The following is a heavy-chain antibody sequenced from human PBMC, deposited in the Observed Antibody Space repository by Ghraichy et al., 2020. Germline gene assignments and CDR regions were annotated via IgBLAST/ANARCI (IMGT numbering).Heavy chain of an antibody. V-gene: IGHV3-33*01. J-gene: IGHJ5*02. CDR3: ARGGYSSGTNWFDP. Sequence: GGSLRLSCAASGFTFSSYGMHWVRQAPGKGLEWVAVIWYDGSNKYYADSVKGRFTISRDNSKNTLYLQMNSLRAEDTAVYYCARGGYSSGTNWFDPWGQGPLVTVSS. CDR1: GFTFSSYG. D-gene: IGHD6-19*01. CDR2: IWYDGSNK.